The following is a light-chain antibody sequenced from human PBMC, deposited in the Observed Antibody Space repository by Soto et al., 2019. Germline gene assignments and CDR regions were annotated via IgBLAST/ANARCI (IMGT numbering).Light chain of an antibody. CDR2: DAS. Sequence: DNQMTQSPSTLSASVGDRVTITCRASQSISSKLAWYQQKPGKAPKVLIYDASSLESGVPSRFSGSGSGTEFTLTISSLQHDDAATYYCQQYDNYPITFGGGTKVEI. CDR1: QSISSK. CDR3: QQYDNYPIT. J-gene: IGKJ4*01. V-gene: IGKV1-5*01.